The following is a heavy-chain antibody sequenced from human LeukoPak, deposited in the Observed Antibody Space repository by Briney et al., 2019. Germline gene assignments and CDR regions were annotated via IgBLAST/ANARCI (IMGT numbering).Heavy chain of an antibody. Sequence: PGRSLRLSCAASGFTLSDYGMSWVRQAPGKGLEWVSSTYTTGGSTHYADSVKGRFTISRDNAKNTLYLQMNSLRAEDTAIYYCAKDLEYSSSSWNYYYGLDVWGQGTTVTVSS. CDR1: GFTLSDYG. CDR3: AKDLEYSSSSWNYYYGLDV. J-gene: IGHJ6*02. D-gene: IGHD6-6*01. CDR2: TYTTGGST. V-gene: IGHV3-23*01.